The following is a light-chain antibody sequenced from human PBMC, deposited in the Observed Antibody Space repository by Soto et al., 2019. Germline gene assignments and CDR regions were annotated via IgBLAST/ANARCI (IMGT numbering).Light chain of an antibody. J-gene: IGLJ2*01. V-gene: IGLV2-8*01. Sequence: QSVLTQPPSASGSPGQSVTISCTGTNSDVGGYNYVSWYQQHPGKAPKLMIYEVSKRASGVPDRFSGSKSGNTASLTVSGLQAEDEANYYCSSYAGSNNFVIFGGGTKVTVL. CDR1: NSDVGGYNY. CDR2: EVS. CDR3: SSYAGSNNFVI.